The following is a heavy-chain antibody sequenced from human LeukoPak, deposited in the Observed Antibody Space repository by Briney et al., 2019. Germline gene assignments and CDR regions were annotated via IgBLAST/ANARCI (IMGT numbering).Heavy chain of an antibody. Sequence: GGSLRLSCAASGFTFSDTWMHWVRQAPGEGLVWVSRIRSDGSDTRYAESVKGRFTISRDNAKNTLYLQMNSLRAEDTAVYYCAKDASGSYRNYYYYYMDVWGKGTTVTVSS. J-gene: IGHJ6*03. CDR2: IRSDGSDT. CDR1: GFTFSDTW. D-gene: IGHD1-26*01. CDR3: AKDASGSYRNYYYYYMDV. V-gene: IGHV3-74*01.